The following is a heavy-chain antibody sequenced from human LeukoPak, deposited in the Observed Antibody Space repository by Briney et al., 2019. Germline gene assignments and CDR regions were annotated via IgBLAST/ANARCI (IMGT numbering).Heavy chain of an antibody. J-gene: IGHJ4*02. CDR2: INPNSGGT. CDR1: GYTFTGYY. CDR3: ARGKPIAYYYDSSGQRGDY. D-gene: IGHD3-22*01. Sequence: ASVKVSCKASGYTFTGYYMHWVRQAPGQGLEWMGRINPNSGGTNYAQKFQGRVTMTRDTSISTAYMELSRLRFDDTAVYYCARGKPIAYYYDSSGQRGDYWGQGTLVTVSS. V-gene: IGHV1-2*06.